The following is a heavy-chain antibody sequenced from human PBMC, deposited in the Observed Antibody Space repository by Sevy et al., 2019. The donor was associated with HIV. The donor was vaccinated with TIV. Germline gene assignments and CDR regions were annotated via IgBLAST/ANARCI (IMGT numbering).Heavy chain of an antibody. Sequence: GGSLRLSCAASGFTFSDYFMTWIRQAPGKGLEWVSHISGSGITTYYADSVKRRFIVSRDNAKNSLYLQMNSLRAEDTAVFYCAAGVGAAPGDYWGQGTLVTVSS. V-gene: IGHV3-11*01. J-gene: IGHJ4*02. CDR2: ISGSGITT. CDR3: AAGVGAAPGDY. D-gene: IGHD2-15*01. CDR1: GFTFSDYF.